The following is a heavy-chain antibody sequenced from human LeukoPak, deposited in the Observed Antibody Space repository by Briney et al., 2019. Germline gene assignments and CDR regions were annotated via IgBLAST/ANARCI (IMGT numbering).Heavy chain of an antibody. CDR1: GFTFSSYG. J-gene: IGHJ4*02. CDR3: ARDQNLAYCGGDCYVFDY. D-gene: IGHD2-21*02. V-gene: IGHV3-33*01. CDR2: IWYDGSNK. Sequence: GRSLRLSCAASGFTFSSYGMHWVRQAPGKGLEWVAVIWYDGSNKYYADSVKGRFTISRDNSKNTLYLQMNSLRAEDTAVYYCARDQNLAYCGGDCYVFDYWGQGTLVTASS.